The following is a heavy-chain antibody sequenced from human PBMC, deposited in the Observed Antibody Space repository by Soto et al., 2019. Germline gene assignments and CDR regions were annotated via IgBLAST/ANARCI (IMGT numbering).Heavy chain of an antibody. CDR2: TYYRSKWSN. J-gene: IGHJ3*02. CDR3: ARGYAFDI. V-gene: IGHV6-1*01. Sequence: SQTLSLTCAISGDSVSSNSAAWNWIRQPPSRGLEWLGRTYYRSKWSNDYALSVEGRITINPDTSKNQFSLQLNSLTPEDTAVYYCARGYAFDIWGQGTMVTVSS. CDR1: GDSVSSNSAA.